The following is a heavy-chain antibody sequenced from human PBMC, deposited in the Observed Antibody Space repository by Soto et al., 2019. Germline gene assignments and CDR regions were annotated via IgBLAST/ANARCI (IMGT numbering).Heavy chain of an antibody. CDR3: AREYYYGSGSYPPLYYYYYYYMDV. Sequence: GGSLRLSCAASGFTVSSNYMSWVRQAPGKGLEWVSVIYSGGSTYYADSVKGRFTISRDNSKNTLYLQMNSLRAEDTAVYYCAREYYYGSGSYPPLYYYYYYYMDVWGKGTTVTVSS. CDR1: GFTVSSNY. V-gene: IGHV3-66*01. D-gene: IGHD3-10*01. J-gene: IGHJ6*03. CDR2: IYSGGST.